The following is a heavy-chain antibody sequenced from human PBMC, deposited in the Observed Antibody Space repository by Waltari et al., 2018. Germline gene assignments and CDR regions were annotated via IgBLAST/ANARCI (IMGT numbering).Heavy chain of an antibody. J-gene: IGHJ4*02. Sequence: EVQVEESGGGLVQPGRSLRLSCTASGFTFGDYAMSWFRQAPGKGLECGGFIRSKTYGGTAEYAATVKGRFTISRDDSKSIASLQMDSLKTDDTAVYFCTRGGASVAPVYWGQGTLVTVSS. D-gene: IGHD6-19*01. CDR2: IRSKTYGGTA. V-gene: IGHV3-49*03. CDR1: GFTFGDYA. CDR3: TRGGASVAPVY.